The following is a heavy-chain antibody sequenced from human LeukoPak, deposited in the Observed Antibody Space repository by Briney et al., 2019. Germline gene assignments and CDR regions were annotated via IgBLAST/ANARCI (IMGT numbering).Heavy chain of an antibody. J-gene: IGHJ6*02. CDR2: IIPIFGTA. CDR1: GGTFSIYA. D-gene: IGHD3-22*01. V-gene: IGHV1-69*13. CDR3: ARKADYYDLSGAYYYGMDV. Sequence: SVKVSCKASGGTFSIYAISWVRQAPGQGLEWMGGIIPIFGTANYAQKFQGRVTITADESTSTAYMELSSLRSEDTAVYYCARKADYYDLSGAYYYGMDVWGQGTTVAVSS.